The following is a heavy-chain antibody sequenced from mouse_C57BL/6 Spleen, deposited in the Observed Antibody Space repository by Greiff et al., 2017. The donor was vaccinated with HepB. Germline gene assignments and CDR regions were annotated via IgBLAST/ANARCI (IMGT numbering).Heavy chain of an antibody. CDR1: GFNFNDYY. D-gene: IGHD1-1*01. CDR3: ARNYYGSSSDY. CDR2: IDPEDGET. V-gene: IGHV14-2*01. J-gene: IGHJ2*01. Sequence: EVQRVESGAELVKPGASVKLSCTASGFNFNDYYMHWVKQRTEQGLEWIGRIDPEDGETKYPPKFKGKATIPADTSSNTAYLQLSSLSSEDTAVYYSARNYYGSSSDYWGQGTTLTVSS.